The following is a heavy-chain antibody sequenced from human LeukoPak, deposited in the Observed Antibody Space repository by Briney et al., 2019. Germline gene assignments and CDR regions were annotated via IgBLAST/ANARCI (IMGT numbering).Heavy chain of an antibody. J-gene: IGHJ4*02. CDR1: GFTFSSYA. CDR3: AKDKGVVVPAATDY. D-gene: IGHD2-2*01. V-gene: IGHV3-23*01. CDR2: ISGSGGST. Sequence: GGPLRLSCAASGFTFSSYAMSWVRQAPGKGLEWVSAISGSGGSTYYADSVKGRFTISRDNSKNTLYLQMNSLRAEDTAVYYCAKDKGVVVPAATDYWGQGTLVTVSS.